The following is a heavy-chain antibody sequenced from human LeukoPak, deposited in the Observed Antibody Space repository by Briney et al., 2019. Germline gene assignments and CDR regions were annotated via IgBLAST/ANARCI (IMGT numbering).Heavy chain of an antibody. CDR3: AREDSGGGQDWFDP. D-gene: IGHD6-19*01. CDR2: IKEDGSDK. V-gene: IGHV3-7*01. CDR1: GFIFSSYW. J-gene: IGHJ5*02. Sequence: PGGSLRLSCAASGFIFSSYWMAWVRQAPGKGLEWVANIKEDGSDKNYVDSVKGRFTISRDNAKNSLSLQMNSLRAEDTAVYYCAREDSGGGQDWFDPWGQGTLVTVSS.